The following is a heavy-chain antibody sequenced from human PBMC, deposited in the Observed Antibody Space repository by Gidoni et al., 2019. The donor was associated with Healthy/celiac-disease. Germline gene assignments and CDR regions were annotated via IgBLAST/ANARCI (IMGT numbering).Heavy chain of an antibody. CDR2: ISGRGGST. J-gene: IGHJ4*02. D-gene: IGHD4-17*01. CDR1: GFPFSSYA. CDR3: AKDQSYGDYSDY. V-gene: IGHV3-23*01. Sequence: EVQLLESGGGLVQPGGSLRLACAASGFPFSSYAMSWVRQAPGKGLEWVSAISGRGGSTYYADSVKGRFTISRDNSKNTLYLQMNSLRAEDTAVYYCAKDQSYGDYSDYWGQGTLVTVSS.